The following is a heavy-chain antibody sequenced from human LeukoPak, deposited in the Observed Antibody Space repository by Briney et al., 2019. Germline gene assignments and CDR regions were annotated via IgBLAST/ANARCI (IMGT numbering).Heavy chain of an antibody. V-gene: IGHV3-7*01. J-gene: IGHJ3*02. Sequence: GGSLRLSCAASGSTFSSYWMSWVRQAPGKGLEWVANIKQDGSEKYYVDSVKGRFTISRDNAKNSLYLQMNSLRAEDTAVYYCARDQGHYDSSGYYYPFGAFDIWGQGTMVTVSS. CDR3: ARDQGHYDSSGYYYPFGAFDI. D-gene: IGHD3-22*01. CDR2: IKQDGSEK. CDR1: GSTFSSYW.